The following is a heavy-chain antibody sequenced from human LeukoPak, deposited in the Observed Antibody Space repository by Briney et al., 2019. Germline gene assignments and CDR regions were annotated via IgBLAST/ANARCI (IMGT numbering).Heavy chain of an antibody. J-gene: IGHJ4*02. V-gene: IGHV4-30-4*08. CDR2: IYYSGST. CDR1: GGSISSSSYS. D-gene: IGHD2-2*01. Sequence: SETLSLTCTVSGGSISSSSYSWGWIRQPPGKGLEWIGYIYYSGSTYYNPSLKSRVTISVDTSKNQFSLKLSSVTAADTAVYYCARQKGIRGYCSSTSCWYYFDYWGQGTLVTVSS. CDR3: ARQKGIRGYCSSTSCWYYFDY.